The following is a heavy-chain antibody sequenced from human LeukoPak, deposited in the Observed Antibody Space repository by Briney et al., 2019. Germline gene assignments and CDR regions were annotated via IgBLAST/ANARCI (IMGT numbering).Heavy chain of an antibody. J-gene: IGHJ4*02. D-gene: IGHD6-13*01. V-gene: IGHV3-7*03. CDR3: AKRLLKQQLSLYYFDS. Sequence: GGSLRLSCAASGFTFSSYWMSWVRQAPGKGLEWVANIKQDGSEKYYVDSVKGRFTISRDNAKNSLYLQMNSLRAEDTAVYYCAKRLLKQQLSLYYFDSWGQGTLVTVSS. CDR1: GFTFSSYW. CDR2: IKQDGSEK.